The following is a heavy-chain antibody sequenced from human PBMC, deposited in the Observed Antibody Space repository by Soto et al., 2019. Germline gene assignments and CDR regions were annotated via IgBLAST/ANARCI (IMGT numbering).Heavy chain of an antibody. V-gene: IGHV1-18*01. CDR3: ARKHRMAYCSGGSCYSSDALDI. Sequence: ASVKVSCKASGYTFTSYGISWVRQAPGQGLEWMGWISAYNGNTNYAQKLQGRVTMTTDTSTRTAYMELRSLRSDDTAVYYCARKHRMAYCSGGSCYSSDALDIWGQWAMVTGSS. J-gene: IGHJ3*02. CDR2: ISAYNGNT. CDR1: GYTFTSYG. D-gene: IGHD2-15*01.